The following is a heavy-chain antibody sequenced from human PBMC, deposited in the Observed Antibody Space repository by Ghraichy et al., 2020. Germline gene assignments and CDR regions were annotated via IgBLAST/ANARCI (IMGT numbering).Heavy chain of an antibody. D-gene: IGHD4-23*01. V-gene: IGHV3-23*01. CDR2: ISGSGGTT. CDR1: GFTFSSYA. CDR3: AKGGYSLYYFDY. Sequence: GESLNISCAASGFTFSSYAINWVRQAPGKGLEWVSGISGSGGTTYYADSVKGRFTISRDNSKNTLYLQMNSLRADDTAVFYCAKGGYSLYYFDYWGQGTL. J-gene: IGHJ4*02.